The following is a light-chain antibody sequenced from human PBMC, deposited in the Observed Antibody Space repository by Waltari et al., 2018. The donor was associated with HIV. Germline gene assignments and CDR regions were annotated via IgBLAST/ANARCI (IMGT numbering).Light chain of an antibody. V-gene: IGKV3-20*01. CDR1: QSVSSSY. CDR2: GES. J-gene: IGKJ1*01. CDR3: QHYGSSPWT. Sequence: NVLTQSPGTLSLSPGERATLSCRASQSVSSSYLAWYQQKPGQAPRLLIYGESNRATGIPDRFSGSGSGTDFTLTISRLEPEDFAVYYCQHYGSSPWTFGQGTKVEIK.